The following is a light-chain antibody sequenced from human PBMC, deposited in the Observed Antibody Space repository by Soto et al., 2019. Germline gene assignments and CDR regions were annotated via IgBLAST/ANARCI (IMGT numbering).Light chain of an antibody. V-gene: IGKV1-9*01. CDR1: QGISSY. J-gene: IGKJ4*01. CDR2: VAS. CDR3: QQHNSYPLT. Sequence: DFQLTQSPSFLSASVGARVTITCRASQGISSYLAWYQQKPGMAPKLLIYVASTLQSGVPSRFSGSGSGTEFTLIINSLQPEDFATYYCQQHNSYPLTFGGGTKVEI.